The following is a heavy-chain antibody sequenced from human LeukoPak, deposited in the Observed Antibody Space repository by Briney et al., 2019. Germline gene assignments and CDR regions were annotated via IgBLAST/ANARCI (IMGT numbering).Heavy chain of an antibody. Sequence: PSETLSLTCTVSGGSVSSHDWTWIRQSPEKGLEWMGCILHSGNTNYNPSLKSRVSMSLETSKNQIALSLSAVTAADTAVYYCARANYYDSSGYYFDYWGQGTLVTVSS. J-gene: IGHJ4*02. D-gene: IGHD3-22*01. CDR2: ILHSGNT. CDR1: GGSVSSHD. V-gene: IGHV4-59*02. CDR3: ARANYYDSSGYYFDY.